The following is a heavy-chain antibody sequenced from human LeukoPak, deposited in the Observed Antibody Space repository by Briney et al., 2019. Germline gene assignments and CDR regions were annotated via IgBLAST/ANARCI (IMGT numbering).Heavy chain of an antibody. CDR3: AKTPGFYGPFDY. J-gene: IGHJ4*02. V-gene: IGHV3-23*01. Sequence: QPGGSLRLSCAASGFTFSTYSMNWLRQAPGKGLEWVSAISGSGGSTYYADSVKGRFTISRDNSKNTLYLQMDSLRAEDTAVYYCAKTPGFYGPFDYWGQGTLVTVSS. D-gene: IGHD3-3*01. CDR1: GFTFSTYS. CDR2: ISGSGGST.